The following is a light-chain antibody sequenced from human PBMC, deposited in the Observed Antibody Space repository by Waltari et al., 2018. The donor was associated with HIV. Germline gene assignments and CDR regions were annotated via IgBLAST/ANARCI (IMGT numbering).Light chain of an antibody. V-gene: IGLV4-69*02. CDR2: LKVDGSH. Sequence: QLVLTQSPSASASLGASVKLTCTLSSGHTNYAIAWHQQHPEKGPRYLMTLKVDGSHSRGDGVPDRFSGSSSGAERYLIISSLQSEDEADYYCQTWGTGIQVFGGGTKVTVL. CDR3: QTWGTGIQV. J-gene: IGLJ3*02. CDR1: SGHTNYA.